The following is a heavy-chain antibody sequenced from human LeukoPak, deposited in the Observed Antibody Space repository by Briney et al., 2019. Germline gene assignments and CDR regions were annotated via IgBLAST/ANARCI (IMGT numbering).Heavy chain of an antibody. CDR2: IYDGGST. CDR1: GNTLSRKY. V-gene: IGHV3-66*01. CDR3: ARAVGCSTGYYCWFDP. Sequence: GGHLRPSSAASGNTLSRKYMSWVRQAPGKGLEGVSIIYDGGSTYYADSAKGRFTIYRDNYKNQVYLQMNSLRDEDTAVYFCARAVGCSTGYYCWFDPWGQGTLVTVSS. J-gene: IGHJ5*02. D-gene: IGHD3-22*01.